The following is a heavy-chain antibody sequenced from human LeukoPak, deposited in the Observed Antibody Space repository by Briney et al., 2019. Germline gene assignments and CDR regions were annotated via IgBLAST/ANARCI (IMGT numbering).Heavy chain of an antibody. D-gene: IGHD2-15*01. V-gene: IGHV1-69*04. CDR3: ARERRGCSGGSCANWFDP. CDR2: IIPILGIA. CDR1: GGTFSSYA. Sequence: SVKVSCKASGGTFSSYAISWVRQAPGQGLEWMGRIIPILGIANYAQKFQGRVTITADKSTSTAYMELSSLRSEDTAVYYCARERRGCSGGSCANWFDPWGQGTLVTVSS. J-gene: IGHJ5*02.